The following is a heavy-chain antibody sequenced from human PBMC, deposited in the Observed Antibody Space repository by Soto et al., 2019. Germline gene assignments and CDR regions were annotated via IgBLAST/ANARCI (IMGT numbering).Heavy chain of an antibody. CDR2: ISSSSSYI. J-gene: IGHJ4*02. Sequence: GGSLRLSXAASGFTFSSYSMNWVRQAPGKGLEWVSSISSSSSYIYYADSVKGRFTISRDNAKNSLYLQMNSLRAEDTAVYYCARDSFTMVRGVIITQFDYWGQGTLVTVSS. CDR1: GFTFSSYS. D-gene: IGHD3-10*01. CDR3: ARDSFTMVRGVIITQFDY. V-gene: IGHV3-21*01.